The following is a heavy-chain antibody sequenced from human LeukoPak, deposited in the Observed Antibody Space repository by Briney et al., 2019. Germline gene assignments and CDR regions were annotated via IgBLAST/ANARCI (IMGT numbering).Heavy chain of an antibody. Sequence: PGGSLRLSCAASGFTFSSYSMNWVRQAPGKGLEWVSSISSSSSYIYYADSVKGRFTISRDNAKNTLYLQMNSLRAEDTAVYYCARAAPPRLGYCSSTSCPSDYWGQGTLVTVSS. CDR3: ARAAPPRLGYCSSTSCPSDY. V-gene: IGHV3-21*01. D-gene: IGHD2-2*01. CDR2: ISSSSSYI. J-gene: IGHJ4*02. CDR1: GFTFSSYS.